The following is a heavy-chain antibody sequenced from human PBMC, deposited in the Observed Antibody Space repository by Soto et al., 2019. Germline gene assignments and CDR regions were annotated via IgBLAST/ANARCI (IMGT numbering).Heavy chain of an antibody. D-gene: IGHD3-3*01. CDR2: ISSSSSYI. V-gene: IGHV3-21*01. CDR3: ARDNYDFSSGYSWSFDY. Sequence: EVQLVESGGGLVKPGGSLRLSCAASGFTFSSYSMNWVRQAPGKGLEWVSSISSSSSYIYYADSVKGRFTISRDNAKNSLYLQMNSLRAEDTAVYYCARDNYDFSSGYSWSFDYWGQGTLVTVSS. J-gene: IGHJ4*02. CDR1: GFTFSSYS.